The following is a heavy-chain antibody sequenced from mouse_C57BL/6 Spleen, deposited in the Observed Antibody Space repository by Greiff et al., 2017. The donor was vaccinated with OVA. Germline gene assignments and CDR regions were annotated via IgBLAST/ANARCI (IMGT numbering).Heavy chain of an antibody. CDR1: GYTFTSYD. CDR3: ARVNTQVVAPFAY. V-gene: IGHV1-85*01. Sequence: VHLVESGPELVKPGASVKLSCKASGYTFTSYDINWVKQRPGQGLEWIGWIYPRDGSTKYNEKFKGKATLTVDTSSSTAYMELHSLTSEDSAVYFCARVNTQVVAPFAYGGQGTLVTVSA. D-gene: IGHD1-1*01. J-gene: IGHJ3*01. CDR2: IYPRDGST.